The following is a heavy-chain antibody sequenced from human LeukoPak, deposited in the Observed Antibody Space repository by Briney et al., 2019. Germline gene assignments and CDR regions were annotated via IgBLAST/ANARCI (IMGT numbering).Heavy chain of an antibody. V-gene: IGHV4-59*08. CDR2: IYYSGST. CDR1: GGSISSYY. D-gene: IGHD3-22*01. CDR3: ARHYSREDSSGYDAFDI. Sequence: PSETLSLTCTVSGGSISSYYWSWIRQPPGKGLEWIGNIYYSGSTNYNPSLKSRVTISVDTSKNQFSLKLSSVTAADTAVYYCARHYSREDSSGYDAFDIWGQGTMVTVSS. J-gene: IGHJ3*02.